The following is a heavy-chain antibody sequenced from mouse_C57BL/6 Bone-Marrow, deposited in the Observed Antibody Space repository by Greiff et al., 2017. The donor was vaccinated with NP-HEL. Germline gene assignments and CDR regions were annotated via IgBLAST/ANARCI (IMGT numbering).Heavy chain of an antibody. Sequence: EVKLMESGGGLVQSGRSLRLSCATSGFTFSDFYMEWVRQAPGKGLEWIAASRNKANDYTTEYSASVKGRFIVSRDTSQSILYLQMNALRAEDTAIYYCARDAAHYYAMDYWGQGTSVTVSS. V-gene: IGHV7-1*01. CDR1: GFTFSDFY. CDR2: SRNKANDYTT. J-gene: IGHJ4*01. CDR3: ARDAAHYYAMDY.